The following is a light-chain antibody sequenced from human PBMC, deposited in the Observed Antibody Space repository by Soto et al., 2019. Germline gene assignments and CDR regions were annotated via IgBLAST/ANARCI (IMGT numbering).Light chain of an antibody. Sequence: DIPMTQSPSTLSASVGDRVTITCRASQSISSWLAWYQQKPGKAPKLLIYKASSFESGVPSRFSGSGSGTEFTLTISSLQPDDFATYYCQQYNSWYTFGQGTKLEIK. CDR3: QQYNSWYT. CDR1: QSISSW. V-gene: IGKV1-5*03. CDR2: KAS. J-gene: IGKJ2*01.